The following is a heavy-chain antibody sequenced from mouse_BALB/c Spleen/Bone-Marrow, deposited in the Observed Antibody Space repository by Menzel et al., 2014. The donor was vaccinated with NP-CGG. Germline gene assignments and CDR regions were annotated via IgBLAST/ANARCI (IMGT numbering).Heavy chain of an antibody. V-gene: IGHV4-1*02. CDR3: ARQGYYGKGDY. D-gene: IGHD2-1*01. J-gene: IGHJ2*01. CDR2: INPDSSTI. Sequence: EVKVEESGGGLVQPGGSLELSCAASGFDFSRYWMSWVRQAPGKGLEWIGEINPDSSTINYTPSLKDKFIISRDNAKNTLYLQMSKVRSGDTALYYCARQGYYGKGDYWGQGTTLTVSS. CDR1: GFDFSRYW.